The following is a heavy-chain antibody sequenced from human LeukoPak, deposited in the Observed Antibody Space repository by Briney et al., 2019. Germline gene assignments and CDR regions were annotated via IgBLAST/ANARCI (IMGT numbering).Heavy chain of an antibody. CDR2: IKSDGTTT. CDR3: ARDPIGYGGNSGVSGANRKNWYCDL. CDR1: GFTFSSYW. D-gene: IGHD4-23*01. V-gene: IGHV3-74*01. Sequence: GGSLRLSCAASGFTFSSYWMHWVRQAPGKGLVWVSRIKSDGTTTTYADSVKGRFTISRDNAKNSLYLQMNSLRAEDTAVYYCARDPIGYGGNSGVSGANRKNWYCDLWGRGTLVTVSS. J-gene: IGHJ2*01.